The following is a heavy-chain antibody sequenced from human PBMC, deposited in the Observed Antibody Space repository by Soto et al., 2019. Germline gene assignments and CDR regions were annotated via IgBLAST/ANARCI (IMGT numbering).Heavy chain of an antibody. D-gene: IGHD1-1*01. CDR2: ISAHNGNT. J-gene: IGHJ4*02. Sequence: QVHLVQSGAEVKKPGASVKVSCKASGYTFTSYGITWVRQAPGQGLEWMGWISAHNGNTDYAQKSQGRVNVTRDTSTSTAYMELKSLISDDTAVYYCARGRYGDYWGQGALVTVSS. V-gene: IGHV1-18*01. CDR3: ARGRYGDY. CDR1: GYTFTSYG.